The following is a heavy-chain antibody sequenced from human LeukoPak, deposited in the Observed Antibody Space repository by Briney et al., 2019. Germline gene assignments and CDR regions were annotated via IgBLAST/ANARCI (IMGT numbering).Heavy chain of an antibody. CDR3: ARASPASYGDFDI. D-gene: IGHD4-17*01. CDR2: INTDGTVT. CDR1: GFTFSKYW. Sequence: RPGGSLRLSCAASGFTFSKYWMLWVRQAPGKGLESVSRINTDGTVTTYADSVKGRFTISRDNAKDTLYLQMNSLRVEDTAVYYCARASPASYGDFDIWGQGTMVTVSS. V-gene: IGHV3-74*01. J-gene: IGHJ3*02.